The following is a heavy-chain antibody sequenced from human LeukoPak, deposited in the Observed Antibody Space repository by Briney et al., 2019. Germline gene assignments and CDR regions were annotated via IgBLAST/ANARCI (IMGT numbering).Heavy chain of an antibody. CDR3: ARGGTYSDFWSGDY. Sequence: KPSETLSLTCAVYGGSFSGYYWTWIRQPPGKGLEWIGEINHSGSTNYNPSRKSRLTISVDTSKNQFSLRLSSVTAADTAVYYCARGGTYSDFWSGDYWGQGPLVTVSS. D-gene: IGHD3-3*01. J-gene: IGHJ4*02. V-gene: IGHV4-34*01. CDR2: INHSGST. CDR1: GGSFSGYY.